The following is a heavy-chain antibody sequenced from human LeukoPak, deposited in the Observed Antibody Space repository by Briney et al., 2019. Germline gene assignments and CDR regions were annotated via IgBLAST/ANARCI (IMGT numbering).Heavy chain of an antibody. Sequence: SETLSLTCTVAGSSISSGYYWGWIRQPPGKGLEWIGIISHSGSTYYNPSLKSRVSISLDTSKNQFSLKLSSVTAADTAVYYCARDSGSGTYNIPPYWYFDLWGRGTLVTVSS. CDR3: ARDSGSGTYNIPPYWYFDL. D-gene: IGHD3-10*01. V-gene: IGHV4-38-2*02. CDR1: GSSISSGYY. J-gene: IGHJ2*01. CDR2: ISHSGST.